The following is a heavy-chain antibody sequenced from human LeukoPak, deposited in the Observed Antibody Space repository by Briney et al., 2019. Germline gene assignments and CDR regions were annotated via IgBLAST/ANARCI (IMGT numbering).Heavy chain of an antibody. V-gene: IGHV4-34*01. CDR3: ARGQGTVTTH. D-gene: IGHD4-17*01. J-gene: IGHJ4*02. Sequence: KPSETLSLTCAVSGGSFSGYYWTWIRQPPGKGLEWIGEINHSGSANYNPSLKSRVTISLDTSKNQFSLKLSSVTAADTAVYYCARGQGTVTTHWGQGTLVTVSP. CDR2: INHSGSA. CDR1: GGSFSGYY.